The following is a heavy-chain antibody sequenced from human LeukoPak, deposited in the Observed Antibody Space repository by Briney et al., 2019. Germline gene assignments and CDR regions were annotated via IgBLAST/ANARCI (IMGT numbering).Heavy chain of an antibody. CDR1: GFTLSNFW. CDR2: IEDDGNKK. Sequence: GGSLRLSCATSGFTLSNFWMNWVRQAPGKGLEGVANIEDDGNKKNYVDSVKGRFTISRDNVKNSIYLQMNSLRADDTAVYYCARGRGIALWGQGTLVTVSS. V-gene: IGHV3-7*01. J-gene: IGHJ4*02. D-gene: IGHD6-13*01. CDR3: ARGRGIAL.